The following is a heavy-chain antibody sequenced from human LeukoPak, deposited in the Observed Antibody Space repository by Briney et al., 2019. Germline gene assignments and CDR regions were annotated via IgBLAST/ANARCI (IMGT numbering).Heavy chain of an antibody. CDR2: ISTGGST. J-gene: IGHJ1*01. Sequence: SETLSLTCTVSGASISSSYCTWIRQPAGEGLEWIGRISTGGSTTYNPSFTSRVTMSVDTSKNQLPLTLTSVTAADTAVNSCARDQTYYVSSGYYYVTYLQHWGQGILVTVSS. D-gene: IGHD3-22*01. V-gene: IGHV4-4*07. CDR3: ARDQTYYVSSGYYYVTYLQH. CDR1: GASISSSY.